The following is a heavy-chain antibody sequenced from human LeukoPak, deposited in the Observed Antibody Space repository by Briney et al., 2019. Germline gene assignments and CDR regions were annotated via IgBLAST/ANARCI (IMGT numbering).Heavy chain of an antibody. J-gene: IGHJ4*02. CDR1: GFTFSSYA. CDR3: AKVPPREESYGNVIDY. Sequence: GGSLRLSCAASGFTFSSYAMSWVRQAPGKGLEWVSAISGSGGSTYYADSVKGRFAISRDNSINTLYLQMNSLRAEDTAVYYCAKVPPREESYGNVIDYWGQGTLVTVSS. V-gene: IGHV3-23*01. D-gene: IGHD5-18*01. CDR2: ISGSGGST.